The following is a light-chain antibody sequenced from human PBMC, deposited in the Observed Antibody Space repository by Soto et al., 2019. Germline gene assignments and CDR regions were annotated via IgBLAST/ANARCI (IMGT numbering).Light chain of an antibody. V-gene: IGLV2-8*01. J-gene: IGLJ1*01. CDR3: SSYAGSNVYV. Sequence: QSVLTQPPSASGSPGQSVTISCTGTSSDVGGYNYVSWYQQHPGKAPKLMMYEVSNRPSGVPDRFSGSKSGNTASLTVSGLQAEDEADYYCSSYAGSNVYVFGTGTKLTVL. CDR2: EVS. CDR1: SSDVGGYNY.